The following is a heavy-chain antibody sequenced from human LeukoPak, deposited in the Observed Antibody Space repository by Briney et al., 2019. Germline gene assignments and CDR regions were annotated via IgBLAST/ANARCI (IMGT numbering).Heavy chain of an antibody. D-gene: IGHD5-18*01. CDR3: ARVSRGYSFGYFFEH. CDR2: INWNGGSK. V-gene: IGHV3-20*04. J-gene: IGHJ4*02. CDR1: GFTFDDYG. Sequence: GGSLRLSCAASGFTFDDYGMSWVRQAPGKGLEWVSGINWNGGSKGYADSVKGRFTISRDNAKNSLYLQMNSLRAEDTALYYCARVSRGYSFGYFFEHWGQGTLVTVSS.